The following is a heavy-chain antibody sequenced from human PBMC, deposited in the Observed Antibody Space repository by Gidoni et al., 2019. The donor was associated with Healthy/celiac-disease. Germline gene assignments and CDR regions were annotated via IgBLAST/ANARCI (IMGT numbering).Heavy chain of an antibody. Sequence: EVQLVESGGGLIQPGGSLRLSCAASGFTVSSNYMGWVRQAPGKGLEWVSVIYGGGSTYYADSVKGRFTISTDNSKNTVFLQMNSLRAEDTAVYYCARFFEGGYYYYGMDVWGQGTTVTVSS. CDR1: GFTVSSNY. V-gene: IGHV3-53*01. CDR2: IYGGGST. D-gene: IGHD3-16*01. CDR3: ARFFEGGYYYYGMDV. J-gene: IGHJ6*02.